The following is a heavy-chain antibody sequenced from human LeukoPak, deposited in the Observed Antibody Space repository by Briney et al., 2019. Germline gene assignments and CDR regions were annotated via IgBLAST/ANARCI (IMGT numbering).Heavy chain of an antibody. J-gene: IGHJ3*02. D-gene: IGHD3-22*01. CDR2: IRYDGSNK. V-gene: IGHV3-30*02. Sequence: PGGSLRLSCAASGFTFSSYGMHWVRQAPGKGLEWVAFIRYDGSNKYYADSVKGRFTISRDNSKNTLYLQMNSLRAEDTAMYYCAKDYLRVVAIANDAFDIWGQGTMVTVSS. CDR3: AKDYLRVVAIANDAFDI. CDR1: GFTFSSYG.